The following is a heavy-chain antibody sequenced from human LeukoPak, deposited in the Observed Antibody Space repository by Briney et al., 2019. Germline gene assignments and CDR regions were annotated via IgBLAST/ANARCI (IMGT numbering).Heavy chain of an antibody. V-gene: IGHV1-18*01. Sequence: ASLKVSCKASNFTFTNYGVGWVRQAPGQGLEWMGWISPYSANTNSAQSIQGRIFMTTDTSTSTAYMELSSLRSEDTAVYYCAIPSPYYYDSSGYSDYWGQGTLVTVSS. J-gene: IGHJ4*02. CDR1: NFTFTNYG. D-gene: IGHD3-22*01. CDR2: ISPYSANT. CDR3: AIPSPYYYDSSGYSDY.